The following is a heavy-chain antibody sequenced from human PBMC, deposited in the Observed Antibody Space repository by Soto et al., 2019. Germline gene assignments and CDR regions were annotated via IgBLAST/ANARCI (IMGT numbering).Heavy chain of an antibody. Sequence: GGSLRLSCAASGFTFSSYDMHWVRQATGKGLEWVSAIGTAGDTYYPGSVKGRFTISRENAKNSLYLQMNSLRAEDTAVYYCARGGPTTVTTYYYGMDVWGQGTTVTVSS. J-gene: IGHJ6*02. CDR3: ARGGPTTVTTYYYGMDV. CDR1: GFTFSSYD. CDR2: IGTAGDT. V-gene: IGHV3-13*01. D-gene: IGHD4-17*01.